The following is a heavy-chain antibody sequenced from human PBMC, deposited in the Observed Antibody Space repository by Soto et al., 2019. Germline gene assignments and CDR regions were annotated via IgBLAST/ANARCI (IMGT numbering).Heavy chain of an antibody. V-gene: IGHV4-34*01. CDR2: INHSGST. J-gene: IGHJ4*02. CDR1: GGSFSGYY. Sequence: QVQLQQWGAGLLKPSETLSLTCAVYGGSFSGYYWSWIRQPPGKGLEWIGEINHSGSTNYNPSLKSRVTISVDTSKNHFSLKLSSVTAADTAVYYCARDAYYGDYFDYWGQGTLVTVSS. D-gene: IGHD4-17*01. CDR3: ARDAYYGDYFDY.